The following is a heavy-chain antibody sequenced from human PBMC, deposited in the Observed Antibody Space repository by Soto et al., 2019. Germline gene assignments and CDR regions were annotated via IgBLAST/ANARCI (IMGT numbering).Heavy chain of an antibody. D-gene: IGHD6-19*01. CDR1: GVSISSYY. J-gene: IGHJ4*02. Sequence: PSETLSLTCTVSGVSISSYYWSWIRQPPGKGLEWIGYIYYSGSTNYNPSLKSRVTISVDTSKNQFSLKLSSVTAADTAVYYCASGYSSGWLDYWGQGTLVTVSS. CDR3: ASGYSSGWLDY. CDR2: IYYSGST. V-gene: IGHV4-59*01.